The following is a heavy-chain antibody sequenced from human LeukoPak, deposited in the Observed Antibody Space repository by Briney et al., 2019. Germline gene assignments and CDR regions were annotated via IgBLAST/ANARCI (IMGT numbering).Heavy chain of an antibody. D-gene: IGHD4-23*01. Sequence: GGSLRLSCAASGLTVSSTYMSWVRQAPGKGLEWVSVIYSDGSTYYADSVKGRFTISRDNSKNTVYLQMNSLRAEDTAVYFCARRPDYGGTPTFDYWGRGTLVTVSS. V-gene: IGHV3-66*01. CDR2: IYSDGST. J-gene: IGHJ4*02. CDR3: ARRPDYGGTPTFDY. CDR1: GLTVSSTY.